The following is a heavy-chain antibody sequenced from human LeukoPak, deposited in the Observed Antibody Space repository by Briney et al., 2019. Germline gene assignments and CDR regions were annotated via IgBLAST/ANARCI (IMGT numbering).Heavy chain of an antibody. Sequence: GGSLRLSCAASGFTFSSYSMNWVRQAPGKGLEWVSSISSSSSYIYYADSVKGRFTISRDNAKNSLYLQMNSMRAEDTAVYYCARESTGFWSGYDYWGQGTLVTVSS. D-gene: IGHD3-3*01. CDR3: ARESTGFWSGYDY. CDR2: ISSSSSYI. CDR1: GFTFSSYS. V-gene: IGHV3-21*01. J-gene: IGHJ4*02.